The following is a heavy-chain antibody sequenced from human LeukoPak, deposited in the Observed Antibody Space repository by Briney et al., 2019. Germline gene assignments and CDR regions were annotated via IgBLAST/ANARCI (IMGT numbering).Heavy chain of an antibody. D-gene: IGHD5-18*01. CDR3: ARASEEEGYSYAPYYYTMDV. V-gene: IGHV3-30-3*01. CDR2: ISYDGSNK. J-gene: IGHJ6*02. Sequence: GGSLRLSCAASGFTFSNYAMHWVRQAPGKGLEWVAVISYDGSNKYYADSVKGRFTISRDNSKNTLYLQMNSLRAEDTAVYYCARASEEEGYSYAPYYYTMDVWGQGTTVTVSS. CDR1: GFTFSNYA.